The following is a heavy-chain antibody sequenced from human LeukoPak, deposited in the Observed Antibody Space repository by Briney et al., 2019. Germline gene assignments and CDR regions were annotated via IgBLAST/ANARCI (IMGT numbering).Heavy chain of an antibody. CDR1: GFTFSSNA. CDR3: AKDAAGPDY. J-gene: IGHJ4*02. V-gene: IGHV3-23*01. CDR2: IISSGSNT. Sequence: GGSLRLSCAASGFTFSSNAMTWVRRSPGKGLDGVAGIISSGSNTYHADSVKGRFTISRENSKNPLYLQMNSLRAEDTAVYYCAKDAAGPDYWGQGTLVTVSS. D-gene: IGHD6-13*01.